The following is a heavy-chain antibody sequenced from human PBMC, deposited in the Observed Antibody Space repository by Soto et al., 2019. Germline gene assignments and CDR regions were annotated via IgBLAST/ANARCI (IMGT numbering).Heavy chain of an antibody. Sequence: GASVKVSCKASGGTFSSYTISWVRQAPGQGLEWMGWIIPNSGKTGYAQKFQGRVTITANTSTSTAYMELSSLRSEDTAVYYCARAGVRAARIDAFDIWGQGTMVTVSS. V-gene: IGHV1-8*03. CDR2: IIPNSGKT. CDR3: ARAGVRAARIDAFDI. CDR1: GGTFSSYT. J-gene: IGHJ3*02. D-gene: IGHD6-6*01.